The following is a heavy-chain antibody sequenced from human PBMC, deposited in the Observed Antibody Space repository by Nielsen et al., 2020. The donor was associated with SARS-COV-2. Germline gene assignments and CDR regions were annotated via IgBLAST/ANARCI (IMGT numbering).Heavy chain of an antibody. V-gene: IGHV3-33*06. J-gene: IGHJ4*02. CDR2: MWADGATE. CDR3: SKDLGPGAGYTVFNYFFDN. Sequence: GESLKISCAASGFTFSFYDIHWVRQAPGEGLEWVAVMWADGATEHYAESVKGRFTVSRDASKDTVYLQMNSLRAADSAVYYWSKDLGPGAGYTVFNYFFDNWGQGTLVPVSS. CDR1: GFTFSFYD. D-gene: IGHD5/OR15-5a*01.